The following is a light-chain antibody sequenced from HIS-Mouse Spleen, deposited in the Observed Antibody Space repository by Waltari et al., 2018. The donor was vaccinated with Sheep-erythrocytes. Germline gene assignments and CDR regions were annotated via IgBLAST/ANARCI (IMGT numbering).Light chain of an antibody. CDR2: EVS. Sequence: QSALTQPPSASGSPGQSVTISCTGTSSDVGGYNYVSWYQQHPGKAPTRMIYEVSTRPAGVPDRVSGSKSGNTASLTISGLQAEDEADYYCCSYAGSYNHVFATGTKVTVL. CDR3: CSYAGSYNHV. J-gene: IGLJ1*01. CDR1: SSDVGGYNY. V-gene: IGLV2-8*01.